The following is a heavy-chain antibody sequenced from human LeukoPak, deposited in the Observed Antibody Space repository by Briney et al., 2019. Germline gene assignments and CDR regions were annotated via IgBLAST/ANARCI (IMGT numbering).Heavy chain of an antibody. Sequence: PSETLPLTCAVYGGFFSGYYWSWIRQPPGKGLEWIGEINHSGSTNYNPSLKSRVTISVDTSKNQFSLKLSSVTAADTAVYYCASVRRNGVDDYWGQGTLVTVSS. CDR3: ASVRRNGVDDY. CDR1: GGFFSGYY. J-gene: IGHJ4*02. CDR2: INHSGST. V-gene: IGHV4-34*01. D-gene: IGHD5-12*01.